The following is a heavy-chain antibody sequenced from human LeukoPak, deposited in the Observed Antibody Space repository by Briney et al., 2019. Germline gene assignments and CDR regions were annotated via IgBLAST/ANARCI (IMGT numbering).Heavy chain of an antibody. CDR2: INHSGST. CDR3: ARVPKYYYDSSGYYPRDY. V-gene: IGHV4-34*01. Sequence: SETLSLTCAVYGGSFSGYYWSWIRQPLGKGLEWIGEINHSGSTNYNPSLKSRVTISVDTSKNQFSLKLSSVTAADTAVYYCARVPKYYYDSSGYYPRDYWGQGTLVTVSS. D-gene: IGHD3-22*01. J-gene: IGHJ4*02. CDR1: GGSFSGYY.